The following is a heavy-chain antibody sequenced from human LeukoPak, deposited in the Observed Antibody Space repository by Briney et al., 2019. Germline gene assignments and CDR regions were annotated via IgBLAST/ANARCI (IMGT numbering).Heavy chain of an antibody. CDR3: AKTRPLDSSSWSHGDY. Sequence: GGSLRLSCAASGFTFSQYAIHWVRQAPGKGLEWVAVISYDGNHKYYADSVKGRFTISSSRDNSKNTLYLQMNSLRAEDTAVYYCAKTRPLDSSSWSHGDYWGQGTLVTVSS. J-gene: IGHJ4*02. CDR2: ISYDGNHK. D-gene: IGHD6-13*01. V-gene: IGHV3-30-3*02. CDR1: GFTFSQYA.